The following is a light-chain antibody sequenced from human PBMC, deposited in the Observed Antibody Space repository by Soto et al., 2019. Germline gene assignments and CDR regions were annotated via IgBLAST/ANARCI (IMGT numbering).Light chain of an antibody. V-gene: IGKV3-11*01. CDR3: QQRSDSPPLT. Sequence: VLTQSPATLSLSPGDRATLSCRASQSVFGYLAWYQHKPGQAPRLLIYDAYKRATGVPARFSGSGSETDFPLIISSLEPEDFAVYYCQQRSDSPPLTFGGGTRVEIK. CDR1: QSVFGY. J-gene: IGKJ4*01. CDR2: DAY.